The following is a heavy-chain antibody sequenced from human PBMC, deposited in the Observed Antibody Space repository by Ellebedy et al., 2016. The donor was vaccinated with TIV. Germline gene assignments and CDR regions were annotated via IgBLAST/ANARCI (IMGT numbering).Heavy chain of an antibody. V-gene: IGHV4-34*01. J-gene: IGHJ4*02. CDR1: GGSFSDYY. D-gene: IGHD5-18*01. CDR3: ARGRTVVVTRPNCFDY. CDR2: INHSGST. Sequence: SETLSLXCAVYGGSFSDYYWTWIRQSPGEGLEWIGEINHSGSTNYNPSLYGRVTLSVDTSKNQFSLKLSSVTAADMAVYYCARGRTVVVTRPNCFDYWGQGTLVTVSS.